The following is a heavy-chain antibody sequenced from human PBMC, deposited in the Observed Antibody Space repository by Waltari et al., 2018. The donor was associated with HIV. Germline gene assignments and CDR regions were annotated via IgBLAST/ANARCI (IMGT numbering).Heavy chain of an antibody. V-gene: IGHV4-59*13. CDR1: GGSISSYY. Sequence: QVQLQESGPGLVKPSATLSLTCTVSGGSISSYYWRWIRQPPGQGLEWIGYIYYSGSTNYHPSLKSRVTISVDTSKNQFSLKLSSVTAADTAVYYCARVSEGIAVAGVGNYYYYGMDVWGQGTTVTVSS. CDR3: ARVSEGIAVAGVGNYYYYGMDV. D-gene: IGHD6-19*01. J-gene: IGHJ6*02. CDR2: IYYSGST.